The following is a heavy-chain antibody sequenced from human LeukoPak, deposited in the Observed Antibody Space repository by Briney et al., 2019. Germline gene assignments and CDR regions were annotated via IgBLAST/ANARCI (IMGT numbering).Heavy chain of an antibody. Sequence: SETLSLTRTVSGGSISSSSYYWGWIRQPPGKGLEWIGSIYYSGSTYYNPSLKSRVTVSVDTSKNQFSLKLSSVTAADTAVYYCARHSRGCSSTSCPFDYWGQGTLVTVSS. J-gene: IGHJ4*02. V-gene: IGHV4-39*01. CDR2: IYYSGST. D-gene: IGHD2-2*01. CDR1: GGSISSSSYY. CDR3: ARHSRGCSSTSCPFDY.